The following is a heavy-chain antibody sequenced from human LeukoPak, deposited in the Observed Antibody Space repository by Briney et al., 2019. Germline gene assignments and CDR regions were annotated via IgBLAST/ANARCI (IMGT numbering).Heavy chain of an antibody. D-gene: IGHD6-13*01. CDR2: INHSGST. V-gene: IGHV4-34*01. Sequence: SETLSLTCAVYGGSFSGYYWNWIRQPPGKGLEWIGEINHSGSTNYNPSLKSRVTISVDTSKNQFSLKLSSVTAADTAVYYCARGDSSVFDYWGQGTLVTVSS. J-gene: IGHJ4*02. CDR3: ARGDSSVFDY. CDR1: GGSFSGYY.